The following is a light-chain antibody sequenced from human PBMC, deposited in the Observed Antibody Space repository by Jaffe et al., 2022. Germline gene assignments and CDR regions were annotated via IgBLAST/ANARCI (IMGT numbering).Light chain of an antibody. CDR2: SAS. Sequence: EIVLTQSPGTLSLSPGERATLSCRASQSVSSGYLAWYQQKPGQAPRLLIYSASSRATGIPDRFSGSGSGTDFTLTISRLEPEDFAVYYCQQYGGSVAFGGGTKVEIK. J-gene: IGKJ4*01. CDR1: QSVSSGY. V-gene: IGKV3-20*01. CDR3: QQYGGSVA.